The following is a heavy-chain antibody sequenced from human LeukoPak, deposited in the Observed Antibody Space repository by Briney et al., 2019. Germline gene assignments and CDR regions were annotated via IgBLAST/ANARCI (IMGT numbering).Heavy chain of an antibody. J-gene: IGHJ6*04. D-gene: IGHD2-15*01. CDR1: GFTFSSYA. Sequence: QPGGSLRLSCAASGFTFSSYAMSWVRQAPGKGLEWVSVIYSGGSTYYADSVKGRFTISRDNSKNTLYLQMNSLRAEDTAVYYCASLGWNYYGMDVWGKGTTVTVSS. V-gene: IGHV3-53*01. CDR3: ASLGWNYYGMDV. CDR2: IYSGGST.